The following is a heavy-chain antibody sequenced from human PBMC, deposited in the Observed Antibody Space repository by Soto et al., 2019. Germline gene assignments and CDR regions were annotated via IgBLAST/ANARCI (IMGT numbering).Heavy chain of an antibody. J-gene: IGHJ1*01. CDR2: TSYDGSNK. CDR3: ARWGTTGGLDV. CDR1: GFTFRSYV. Sequence: QVQLVESGGGVVQPGTSLRVSCVGSGFTFRSYVIHWARQAPGKGLEWVALTSYDGSNKYYGDSVRGRFTISRDNSRNTVDLQMDSLRVEDTALYYCARWGTTGGLDVWGQGTLVSVSS. V-gene: IGHV3-30*19. D-gene: IGHD3-16*01.